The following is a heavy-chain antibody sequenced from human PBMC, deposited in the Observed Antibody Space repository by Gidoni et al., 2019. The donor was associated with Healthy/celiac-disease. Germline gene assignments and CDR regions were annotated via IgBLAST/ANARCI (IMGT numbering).Heavy chain of an antibody. CDR3: ARSYITMVRGVIIGPLGY. V-gene: IGHV3-33*01. D-gene: IGHD3-10*01. Sequence: QVQLVESGGGVVQPGRSLRLYCAASGFTFSSYGIHWVRQAPGKGLEWVAGIWYDGSNKYYAYSVKGRFTISRDNSKNTLYLQMNSLRAEDTAVYYCARSYITMVRGVIIGPLGYWGQGTLVTVSS. CDR1: GFTFSSYG. CDR2: IWYDGSNK. J-gene: IGHJ4*02.